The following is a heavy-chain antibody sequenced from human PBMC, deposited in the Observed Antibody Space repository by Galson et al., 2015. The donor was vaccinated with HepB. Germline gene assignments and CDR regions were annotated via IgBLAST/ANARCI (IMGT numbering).Heavy chain of an antibody. CDR1: GFTFSSYG. V-gene: IGHV3-33*01. CDR2: IWYDGSNK. D-gene: IGHD3-22*01. J-gene: IGHJ4*02. Sequence: SLRLSCAASGFTFSSYGMHWVRQAPGKGLEWVAVIWYDGSNKYYADSVKGRFTISRDNSKNTLYLQMSSLRAEDTAVYYCAREDRPYDSSGYLFDYWGQGTLVTVSS. CDR3: AREDRPYDSSGYLFDY.